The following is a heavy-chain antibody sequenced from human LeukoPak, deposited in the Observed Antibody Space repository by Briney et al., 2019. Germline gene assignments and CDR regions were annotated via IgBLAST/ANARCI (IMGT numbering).Heavy chain of an antibody. CDR3: ASGSGSYYTNNWFDP. J-gene: IGHJ5*02. D-gene: IGHD3-10*01. CDR1: GYTFTGYY. CDR2: INPNSGCT. V-gene: IGHV1-2*02. Sequence: ASVKVSCKASGYTFTGYYMHWVRQAPGQGLEWMGWINPNSGCTNYAQKFQGRVTMTRDTSISTAYMELSRLRSDDTAVYYCASGSGSYYTNNWFDPWGQGTLVTVSS.